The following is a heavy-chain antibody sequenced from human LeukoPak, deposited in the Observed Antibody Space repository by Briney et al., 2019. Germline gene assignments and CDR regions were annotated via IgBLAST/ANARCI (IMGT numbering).Heavy chain of an antibody. CDR3: AREPNDYYDSRGYYMDV. V-gene: IGHV1-8*03. D-gene: IGHD3-22*01. CDR2: MNPNSGNT. J-gene: IGHJ6*03. Sequence: ASVKVSCKASGYTFTSYDINWVRQATGQGLEWMGWMNPNSGNTGYAQKFQGRVTITRNTSISTAYMELSSLRSEDTAVYYCAREPNDYYDSRGYYMDVWGKGTTVTVSS. CDR1: GYTFTSYD.